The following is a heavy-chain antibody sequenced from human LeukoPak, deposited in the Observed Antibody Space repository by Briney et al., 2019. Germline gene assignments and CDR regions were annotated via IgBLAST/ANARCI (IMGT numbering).Heavy chain of an antibody. CDR2: INPNSGGT. J-gene: IGHJ4*02. Sequence: GASVKVSCKASGYTFTGYYMHWVRQAPGQGPEWMGWINPNSGGTNYAQKFQGRVTMTRDTSISTAYMELSRLRSDDTAVYYCASVRGSARDGGYFDYWGQGTLVTVSS. V-gene: IGHV1-2*02. D-gene: IGHD2-15*01. CDR1: GYTFTGYY. CDR3: ASVRGSARDGGYFDY.